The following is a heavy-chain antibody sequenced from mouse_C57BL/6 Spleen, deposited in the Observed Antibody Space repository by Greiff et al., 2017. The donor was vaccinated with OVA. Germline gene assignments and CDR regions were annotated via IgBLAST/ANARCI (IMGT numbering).Heavy chain of an antibody. CDR2: INTGSGGT. CDR1: GYAFTNYL. D-gene: IGHD1-1*01. J-gene: IGHJ2*01. V-gene: IGHV1-54*01. CDR3: ARGGSIKKVFDY. Sequence: QVQLQQSGAELVRPGTSVKVSCKASGYAFTNYLIEWVKQRPGQGLEWIGVINTGSGGTNYNEKFKGKETLTADKSSSTAYMQLSSLTSAEYAVYFWARGGSIKKVFDYWGQGTTLTVAS.